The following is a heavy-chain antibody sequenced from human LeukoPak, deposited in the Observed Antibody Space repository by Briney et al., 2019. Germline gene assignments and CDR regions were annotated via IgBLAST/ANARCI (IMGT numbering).Heavy chain of an antibody. D-gene: IGHD6-13*01. Sequence: SETLSLTCTASGGSISSYYWSWIRQPPGKGLEWIGYIYYSGSTNYNPSLKSRVTISVDTSKNQFSLKLSSVTAADTAVYYCARGPYSSSWYDFDYWGQGTLVTVSS. V-gene: IGHV4-59*01. CDR3: ARGPYSSSWYDFDY. CDR1: GGSISSYY. CDR2: IYYSGST. J-gene: IGHJ4*02.